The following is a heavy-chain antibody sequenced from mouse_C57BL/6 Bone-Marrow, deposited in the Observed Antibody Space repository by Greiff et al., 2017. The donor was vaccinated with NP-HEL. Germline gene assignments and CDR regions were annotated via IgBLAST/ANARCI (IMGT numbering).Heavy chain of an antibody. CDR3: ARLLFFDY. J-gene: IGHJ2*01. CDR1: RYTFTDYY. D-gene: IGHD1-2*01. CDR2: INPNNGGT. Sequence: EVQLQQSGPELVKPGASVKISCKASRYTFTDYYMNWVKQSHGKSLEWIGDINPNNGGTSYNQKFKGKATLTVDKSSSTAYMELRSLTSEDSAVYYCARLLFFDYWGQGTTLTVSS. V-gene: IGHV1-26*01.